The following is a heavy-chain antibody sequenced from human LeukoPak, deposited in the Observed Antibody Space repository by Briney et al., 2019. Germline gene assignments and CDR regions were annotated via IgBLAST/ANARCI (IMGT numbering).Heavy chain of an antibody. J-gene: IGHJ4*02. Sequence: SETLPLTCTVSGGSISSYYWSWIRQPPGKGLEWIGYIYYSGSTNYNPSPKSRVTISVDTSKNQFSLKLSSVTAADTAVYYCARHYYDSSGYYGFLDYFDYWGQGTLVTVSS. D-gene: IGHD3-22*01. CDR2: IYYSGST. CDR3: ARHYYDSSGYYGFLDYFDY. CDR1: GGSISSYY. V-gene: IGHV4-59*08.